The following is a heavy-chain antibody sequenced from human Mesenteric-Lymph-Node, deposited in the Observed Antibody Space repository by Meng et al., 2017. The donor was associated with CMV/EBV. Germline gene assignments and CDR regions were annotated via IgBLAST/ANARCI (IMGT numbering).Heavy chain of an antibody. J-gene: IGHJ4*02. CDR1: GVAVSGYY. CDR3: AMHQRWLKSEGGFHY. Sequence: GLLQQVRVGLCMPSCPQSLPSAAYGVAVSGYYLSWLRQPPGNGLEWIGKINHGGSTNNDPALKSRVPISVDTSKIQFSLKLSSVTAADTAVYYCAMHQRWLKSEGGFHYWGQGTLVTVSS. CDR2: INHGGST. D-gene: IGHD4-23*01. V-gene: IGHV4-34*01.